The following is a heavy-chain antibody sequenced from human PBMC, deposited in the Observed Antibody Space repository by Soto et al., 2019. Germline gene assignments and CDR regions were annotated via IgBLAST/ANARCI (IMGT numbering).Heavy chain of an antibody. Sequence: PSETQSLTCTISGASNSGFYWSWIRKPAGKGLEWIGRIYATGTTDYNPYNKSRVMMSVDTSKRQFSLKLRSVTAADTAVYYCVRDGTKTLRDWFDPWGQGISVTVSS. J-gene: IGHJ5*02. CDR1: GASNSGFY. V-gene: IGHV4-4*07. CDR2: IYATGTT. D-gene: IGHD1-1*01. CDR3: VRDGTKTLRDWFDP.